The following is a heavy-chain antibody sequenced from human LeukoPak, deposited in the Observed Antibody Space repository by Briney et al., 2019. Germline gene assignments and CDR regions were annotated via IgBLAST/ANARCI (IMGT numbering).Heavy chain of an antibody. CDR1: GFTFSSSG. V-gene: IGHV3-30*18. CDR3: AKGKDYYDSSGSAEYFQH. CDR2: ISYDGSKK. J-gene: IGHJ1*01. D-gene: IGHD3-22*01. Sequence: GGSLRLSCAAPGFTFSSSGMHWVRQAPGKGLEWLAVISYDGSKKYYADSVKGRFTISRDNSKNTLYLQMNSLRAEDTAVYYCAKGKDYYDSSGSAEYFQHWGQGTLVTASS.